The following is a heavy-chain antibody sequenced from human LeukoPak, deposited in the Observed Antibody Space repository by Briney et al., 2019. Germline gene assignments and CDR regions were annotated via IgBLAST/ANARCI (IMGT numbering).Heavy chain of an antibody. CDR2: ILYSGST. V-gene: IGHV4-59*01. Sequence: SETLSLTCTVSGGSISSYYWSWIRQPPGKGLEWLGFILYSGSTNYNPSLKSRVTISVDTSKNQFSLKLSSVTAADTAVYYCARAREAYYYDSSGYYYLTYFDYWGQGTLVTVSS. CDR3: ARAREAYYYDSSGYYYLTYFDY. CDR1: GGSISSYY. J-gene: IGHJ4*02. D-gene: IGHD3-22*01.